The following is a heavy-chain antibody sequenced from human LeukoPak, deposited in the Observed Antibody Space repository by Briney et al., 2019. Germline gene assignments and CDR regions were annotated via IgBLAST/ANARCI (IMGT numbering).Heavy chain of an antibody. CDR2: ISSSSSYI. CDR1: GFTFSSYS. CDR3: ARGHYYDSSGQDSPLDY. Sequence: PGGSLRLSCAASGFTFSSYSMNWVRQAPGKGLEWVSSISSSSSYIYYADSVKDRFTISRDNAKNSLYLQMNSLRAEDTAVYYCARGHYYDSSGQDSPLDYWGQGTLVTVSS. J-gene: IGHJ4*02. D-gene: IGHD3-22*01. V-gene: IGHV3-21*01.